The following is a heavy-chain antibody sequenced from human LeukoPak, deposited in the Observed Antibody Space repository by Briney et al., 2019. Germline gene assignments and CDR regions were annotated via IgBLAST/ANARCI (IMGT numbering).Heavy chain of an antibody. V-gene: IGHV3-53*01. CDR2: IYADGST. CDR1: GFTVSDSY. Sequence: PGGSLRPSCAVSGFTVSDSYTSWVRQGPGKGLEWVAVIYADGSTYHAESVKGRFSISRHNSRNIVYLQMNSLRAEDTALYYCARDGSLPRTYFYDSSGYHAFWGQGTLVTVSS. D-gene: IGHD3-22*01. J-gene: IGHJ4*02. CDR3: ARDGSLPRTYFYDSSGYHAF.